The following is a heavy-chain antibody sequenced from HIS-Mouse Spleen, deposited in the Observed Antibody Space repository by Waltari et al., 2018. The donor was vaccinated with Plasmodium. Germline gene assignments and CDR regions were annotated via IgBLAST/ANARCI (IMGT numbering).Heavy chain of an antibody. Sequence: EVQLVESGGGWVQPGGSLRLAFAASGFPFSSYWMSWVRQGPGKGLEWVANIKQDGSEKYYVDSVKGRFTISRDNAKNSLYLQMNSLRAEDTAVYYCASSWYWYFDLWGRGTLVTVSS. D-gene: IGHD6-13*01. CDR2: IKQDGSEK. J-gene: IGHJ2*01. V-gene: IGHV3-7*01. CDR3: ASSWYWYFDL. CDR1: GFPFSSYW.